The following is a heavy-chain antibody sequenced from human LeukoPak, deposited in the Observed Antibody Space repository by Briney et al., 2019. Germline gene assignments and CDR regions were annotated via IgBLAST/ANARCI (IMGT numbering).Heavy chain of an antibody. Sequence: PGGSLRLSCAASGFTFSSNGMNWVRQAPGKGLEWVSYISATGGTIYYADSVKGRFTISRDNAKNSLYLQMNSLRAEDTAVYYCAREQQLGEGAFDIWGQGTMATVSS. J-gene: IGHJ3*02. V-gene: IGHV3-48*04. CDR2: ISATGGTI. CDR1: GFTFSSNG. CDR3: AREQQLGEGAFDI. D-gene: IGHD6-13*01.